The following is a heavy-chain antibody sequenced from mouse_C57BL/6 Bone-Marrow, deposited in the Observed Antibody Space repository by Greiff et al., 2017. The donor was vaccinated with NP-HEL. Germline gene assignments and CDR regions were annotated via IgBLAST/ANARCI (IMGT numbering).Heavy chain of an antibody. CDR1: GYTFTSYG. Sequence: QVQLQQSGAELARPGASVKLSCKASGYTFTSYGISWVKRRTGQGLEWIGEIYPRSGNTYYNEKFKGKATLTADKSSSTAYMELRSLTSEDSAVYFCARVVPPFAYWGQGTLVTVSA. D-gene: IGHD1-1*01. J-gene: IGHJ3*01. CDR2: IYPRSGNT. CDR3: ARVVPPFAY. V-gene: IGHV1-81*01.